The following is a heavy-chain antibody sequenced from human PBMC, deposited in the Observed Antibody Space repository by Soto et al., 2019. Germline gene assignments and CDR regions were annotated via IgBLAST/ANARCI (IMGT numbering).Heavy chain of an antibody. D-gene: IGHD2-2*01. CDR3: AKIGYCSSTSCYDLGIDY. CDR1: GFTFSSYG. CDR2: ISYDGSNK. V-gene: IGHV3-30*18. J-gene: IGHJ4*02. Sequence: QVQLVESGGGAVQPGRSLRLSCAASGFTFSSYGMHWVRQAPGKGLEWVAVISYDGSNKYYADSVKGRFTISRDNSKNTLYLQMNSLRAEDTAVYYCAKIGYCSSTSCYDLGIDYWGQGTLVTVSS.